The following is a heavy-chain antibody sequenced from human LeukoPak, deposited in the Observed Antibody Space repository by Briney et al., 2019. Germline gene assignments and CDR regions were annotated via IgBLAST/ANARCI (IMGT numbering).Heavy chain of an antibody. D-gene: IGHD3-10*01. CDR1: GFTFSSYA. CDR2: ISDSGGTT. J-gene: IGHJ5*02. CDR3: ARDIRGSGNYGWFDP. V-gene: IGHV3-23*01. Sequence: GESLRLSCVASGFTFSSYAMSWVRQAPGKGLEWVAAISDSGGTTYYVDSVRGRFTISRDNSKDTLYLQMNSLRAEDTAIYSCARDIRGSGNYGWFDPWGQETLVTVSS.